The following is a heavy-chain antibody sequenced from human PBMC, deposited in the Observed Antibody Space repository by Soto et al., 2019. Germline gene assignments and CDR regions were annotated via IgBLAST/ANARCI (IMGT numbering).Heavy chain of an antibody. CDR2: ISGSGEKT. D-gene: IGHD3-22*01. Sequence: PGGSLRLSCVASGFNFSYDAMSWVRQAPGKGLQWVSTISGSGEKTYYADSVKGRFTISSDRSKSTFTAYLQWSSLKASDTAMYFCARHEGPDYFDTNGHLDYWGQGTLVPVSS. V-gene: IGHV3-23*01. J-gene: IGHJ4*02. CDR1: GFNFSYDA. CDR3: ARHEGPDYFDTNGHLDY.